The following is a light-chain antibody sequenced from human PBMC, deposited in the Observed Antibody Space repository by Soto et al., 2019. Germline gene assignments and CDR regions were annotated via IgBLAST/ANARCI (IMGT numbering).Light chain of an antibody. V-gene: IGKV3-20*01. Sequence: EIVLTQSPGTLSLSPGERATLSCRASQSVSNNYLAWYQQKPGQAPRLLIYGASNRATGIPDRFSGSGSGTDFTLTISRLGPEDFAVYYCQQYGGTPWTFGQGTKVDI. CDR2: GAS. CDR1: QSVSNNY. CDR3: QQYGGTPWT. J-gene: IGKJ1*01.